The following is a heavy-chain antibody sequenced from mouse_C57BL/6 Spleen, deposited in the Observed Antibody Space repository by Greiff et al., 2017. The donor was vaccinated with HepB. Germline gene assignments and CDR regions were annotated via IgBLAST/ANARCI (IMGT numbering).Heavy chain of an antibody. D-gene: IGHD1-1*01. V-gene: IGHV1-52*01. CDR1: GYTFTSYW. CDR2: IDPSDSET. Sequence: QVQLQQPGAELVRPGSSVKLSCKASGYTFTSYWMHWVKQRPIQGLEWIGNIDPSDSETHYNQKFKDKATLTVDNSSSTAYMQLSSLTSEDSAVYYCARHYYGSPYYFDYWGQGTTLTVSS. CDR3: ARHYYGSPYYFDY. J-gene: IGHJ2*01.